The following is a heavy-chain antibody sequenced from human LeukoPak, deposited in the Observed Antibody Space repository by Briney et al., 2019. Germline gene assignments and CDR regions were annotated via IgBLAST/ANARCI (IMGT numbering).Heavy chain of an antibody. Sequence: GASVKVSCKASGGTFSSYAISWVRQAPGQGLEWMGGIIPIFGTANYAQKFQGRVTITADESTSTAYMELSSLRSEDTAVYYCARNQPDYNWILPDYWGQGTLVTVSS. V-gene: IGHV1-69*13. D-gene: IGHD1-20*01. J-gene: IGHJ4*02. CDR1: GGTFSSYA. CDR3: ARNQPDYNWILPDY. CDR2: IIPIFGTA.